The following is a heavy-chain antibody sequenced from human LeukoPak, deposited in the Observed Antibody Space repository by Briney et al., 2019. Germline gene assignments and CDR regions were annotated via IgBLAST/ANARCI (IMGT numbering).Heavy chain of an antibody. CDR1: GFTFGDYA. CDR2: IRSKAYGGTT. Sequence: GRSLRLSCTASGFTFGDYAMSWVRQAPGKGLEWVGFIRSKAYGGTTEYAASVKGRFTISRDDSKSIAYLQMNSLKTEDTAVYYCTRDSSDFWSGYYPGGIWGQGTLVTVSS. D-gene: IGHD3-3*01. CDR3: TRDSSDFWSGYYPGGI. V-gene: IGHV3-49*04. J-gene: IGHJ4*02.